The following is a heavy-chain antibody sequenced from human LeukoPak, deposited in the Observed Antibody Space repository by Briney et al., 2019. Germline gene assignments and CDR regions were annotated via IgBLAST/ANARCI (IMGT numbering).Heavy chain of an antibody. CDR2: VYPGESS. V-gene: IGHV4-4*07. J-gene: IGHJ4*02. D-gene: IGHD3-10*01. CDR3: ARVERGGLDY. Sequence: SETLSLTCTVSGGSISSYYWSWIRQPAGKGLEWIGRVYPGESSEYNPSLKSRVTMSVDTSKNQFSLKANSVTAADTAVYCCARVERGGLDYWGQGTLVTVSS. CDR1: GGSISSYY.